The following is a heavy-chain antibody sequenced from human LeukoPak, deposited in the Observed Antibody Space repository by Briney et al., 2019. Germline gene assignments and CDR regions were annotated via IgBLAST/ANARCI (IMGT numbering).Heavy chain of an antibody. V-gene: IGHV3-74*01. J-gene: IGHJ4*02. CDR2: INSDGSST. Sequence: GGSLRLSCAASGFTFSSYCMHWVRQAPGKGLVGVSRINSDGSSTSYADSVKGRFTISRDNAKTTLYLQMHSLRAEDTAVYYCARASSTSCYYWGQGTLVTVSS. CDR1: GFTFSSYC. D-gene: IGHD2-2*01. CDR3: ARASSTSCYY.